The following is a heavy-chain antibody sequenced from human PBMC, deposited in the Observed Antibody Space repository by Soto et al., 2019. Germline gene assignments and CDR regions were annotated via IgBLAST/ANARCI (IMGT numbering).Heavy chain of an antibody. CDR3: AAERYYYDSRHCRFDP. CDR1: GYTFTSYA. Sequence: VKVSCKASGYTFTSYAVQWVRQARGQRLEWIGWIVVGSGNTNYAQKFQERVTITRDMSTSTAYMELSSLRSEDTAVYYCAAERYYYDSRHCRFDPWGQGTLVTVSS. V-gene: IGHV1-58*01. CDR2: IVVGSGNT. D-gene: IGHD3-22*01. J-gene: IGHJ5*02.